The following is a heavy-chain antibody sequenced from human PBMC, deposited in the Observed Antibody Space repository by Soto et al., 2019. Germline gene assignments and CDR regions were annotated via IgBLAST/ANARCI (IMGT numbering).Heavy chain of an antibody. Sequence: SETLSLTCTVSGGSISRYYWSWIRQPPGKGLEWIGYIYYSGSTNYNPSLKSRVTISVDTSKNQFSLKLSSVTAADTAVYYCARRYGGTFDYWGQGTLVTVSS. D-gene: IGHD2-15*01. J-gene: IGHJ4*02. CDR2: IYYSGST. CDR1: GGSISRYY. V-gene: IGHV4-59*08. CDR3: ARRYGGTFDY.